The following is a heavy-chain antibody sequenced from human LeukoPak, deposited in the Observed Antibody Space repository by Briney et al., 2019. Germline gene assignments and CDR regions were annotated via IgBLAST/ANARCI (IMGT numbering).Heavy chain of an antibody. J-gene: IGHJ6*03. Sequence: PSETLSLTCTVSGGSISSSSYYWGWIRQPPGKGLEWIGSIYYSGSTYYNPSLKSRVTISVDTSKNQFSLKLSSVTAADTAVYYCARDYYGSGSYEEYYYYYYMDVWGKGTTVTVSS. CDR3: ARDYYGSGSYEEYYYYYYMDV. D-gene: IGHD3-10*01. V-gene: IGHV4-39*07. CDR1: GGSISSSSYY. CDR2: IYYSGST.